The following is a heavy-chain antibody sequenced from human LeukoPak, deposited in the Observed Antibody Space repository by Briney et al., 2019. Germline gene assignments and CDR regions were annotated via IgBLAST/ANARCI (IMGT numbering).Heavy chain of an antibody. CDR2: ISGSGGST. CDR3: ARGRLRVIEAFDI. Sequence: GGSLRLSCAASGFTFSNNALSWVRQAPGKGLEWVSVISGSGGSTYYADSVKGRFTISRDNSKNTLDLQMDSLRAGDTAVYYCARGRLRVIEAFDIWGQGTMVTVSS. CDR1: GFTFSNNA. V-gene: IGHV3-23*01. J-gene: IGHJ3*02. D-gene: IGHD2-21*01.